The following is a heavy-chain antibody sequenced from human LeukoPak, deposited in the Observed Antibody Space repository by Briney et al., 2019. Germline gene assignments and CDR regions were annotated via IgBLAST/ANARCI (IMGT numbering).Heavy chain of an antibody. CDR2: IYYSGST. CDR3: ARHTGLKYQLLFPYYFDY. CDR1: GGSISSYY. V-gene: IGHV4-59*08. D-gene: IGHD2-2*01. J-gene: IGHJ4*02. Sequence: SETLSLTCTVSGGSISSYYWSWIRQPPGKGLEWIGYIYYSGSTNYNPSLKSRVTISVDTSKNQFSLKLSSVTAADTAVYYCARHTGLKYQLLFPYYFDYWGQGTLVTVSS.